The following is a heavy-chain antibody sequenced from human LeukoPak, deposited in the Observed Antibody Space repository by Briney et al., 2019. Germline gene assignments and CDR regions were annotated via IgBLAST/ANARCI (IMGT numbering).Heavy chain of an antibody. CDR3: ARGVSSGWYGDYYYYMDV. CDR2: INPNSGGT. J-gene: IGHJ6*03. Sequence: ASVKVSCKASGYTFTGYYMHWVRQAPGQGLVWMGWINPNSGGTNYAQKFQGRVTMTRDTSISTAYMEMSRLRSDDTAVYYCARGVSSGWYGDYYYYMDVWGKGTTVTVSS. CDR1: GYTFTGYY. V-gene: IGHV1-2*02. D-gene: IGHD6-19*01.